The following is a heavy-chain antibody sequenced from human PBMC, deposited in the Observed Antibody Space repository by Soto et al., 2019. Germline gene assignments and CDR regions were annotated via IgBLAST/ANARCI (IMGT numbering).Heavy chain of an antibody. J-gene: IGHJ4*02. CDR3: AHSYYDYVWGNYRTFDY. Sequence: QITLKESGPTLVKPTQTLTLTCTFSGFSLSTSGVGVGWIRQPPGKALEWLAFISWDDDQRYSPSLKSRLTITKDTPKNQVVLTMTNIDPVDTATYYCAHSYYDYVWGNYRTFDYWGQGTLVTVSS. CDR2: ISWDDDQ. V-gene: IGHV2-5*02. D-gene: IGHD3-16*02. CDR1: GFSLSTSGVG.